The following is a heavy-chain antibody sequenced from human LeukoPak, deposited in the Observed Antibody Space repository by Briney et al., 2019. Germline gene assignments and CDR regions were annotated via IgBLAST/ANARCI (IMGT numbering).Heavy chain of an antibody. Sequence: GGSLRLSCAASGFTFSSYSMNWVRQAPGKGLEWVSYISSSSSTIYYADSVKGRFTISRGNAKNSLYLQMNSLRDEDTAVYYCARDLSPFLYYDSSGYYGAQHWGQGTLVTVSS. V-gene: IGHV3-48*02. CDR3: ARDLSPFLYYDSSGYYGAQH. J-gene: IGHJ1*01. CDR2: ISSSSSTI. D-gene: IGHD3-22*01. CDR1: GFTFSSYS.